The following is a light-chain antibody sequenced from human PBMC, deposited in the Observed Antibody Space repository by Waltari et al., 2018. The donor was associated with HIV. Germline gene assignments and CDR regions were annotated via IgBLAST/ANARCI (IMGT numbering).Light chain of an antibody. Sequence: DIQMTQSPSSLSASVGDRVTITCRASQSISSYLNWYQQKPGKAPKLLSYAASSLQSGVPARFSGSGSGTEFTLTISSLQPEDFATYYWQQSYSTPITFGQGTRLEIK. V-gene: IGKV1-39*01. CDR1: QSISSY. CDR2: AAS. J-gene: IGKJ5*01. CDR3: QQSYSTPIT.